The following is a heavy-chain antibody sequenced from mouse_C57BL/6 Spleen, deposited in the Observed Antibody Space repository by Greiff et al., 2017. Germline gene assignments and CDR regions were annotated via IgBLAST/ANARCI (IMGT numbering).Heavy chain of an antibody. CDR1: GFHITDYY. CDR3: ARRIYYDDDGFAY. D-gene: IGHD2-4*01. J-gene: IGHJ3*01. CDR2: IDPEDGDT. Sequence: VQLQQSGAALVKPGASVKLSCTASGFHITDYYMHWVKQRTEQGLEWIGRIDPEDGDTKYATKFQGKATLTADSSSNTAYLQLSSLTSEDTAVYYCARRIYYDDDGFAYWGQGTLVTVSA. V-gene: IGHV14-2*01.